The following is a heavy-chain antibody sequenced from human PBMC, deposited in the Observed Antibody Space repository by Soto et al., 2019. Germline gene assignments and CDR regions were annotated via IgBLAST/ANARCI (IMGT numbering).Heavy chain of an antibody. D-gene: IGHD3-3*01. J-gene: IGHJ4*02. CDR3: AKVRRIFGVVIIPGGFDY. CDR2: ISGSGGST. CDR1: GFTFSSYA. Sequence: GGSLRLSCAASGFTFSSYAMSWVRQAPGKGLEWVSAISGSGGSTYYADSVKGRFTISRDNSKNTLYLQMNSLRAEDTAVYCCAKVRRIFGVVIIPGGFDYWGQGTLVTVSS. V-gene: IGHV3-23*01.